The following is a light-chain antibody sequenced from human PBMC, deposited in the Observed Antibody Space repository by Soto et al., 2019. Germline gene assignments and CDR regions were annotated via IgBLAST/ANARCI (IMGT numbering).Light chain of an antibody. CDR1: QGIGRW. J-gene: IGKJ4*01. CDR3: QQTERFPLS. Sequence: DIQMTQSPSSVSASVGDRVTITCRASQGIGRWLAWYQQKPGRSPNLLIYAASSLQSEVPSRFSGSGSGTDFTLTISSLQPEDFATYYCQQTERFPLSFGGGTKVEI. V-gene: IGKV1-12*01. CDR2: AAS.